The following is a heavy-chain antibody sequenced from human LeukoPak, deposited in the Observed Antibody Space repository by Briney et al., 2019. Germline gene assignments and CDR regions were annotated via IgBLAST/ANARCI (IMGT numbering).Heavy chain of an antibody. D-gene: IGHD5-18*01. J-gene: IGHJ3*02. V-gene: IGHV1-58*02. CDR3: AAQLWFTGGAFDI. CDR1: GFTFTSSA. CDR2: IVVGSGNT. Sequence: ASVKVSCKASGFTFTSSAMQWVRQARGQRLEWIGWIVVGSGNTNYAQKLQERVTITRDMSTSTAYMELSSLRSEDTAVYYCAAQLWFTGGAFDIWGQGTMVTVSS.